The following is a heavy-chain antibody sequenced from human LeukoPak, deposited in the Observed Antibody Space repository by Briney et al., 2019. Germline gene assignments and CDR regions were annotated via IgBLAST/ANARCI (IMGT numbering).Heavy chain of an antibody. CDR2: ISSNGERT. CDR1: GFTLRSYA. D-gene: IGHD3-10*01. V-gene: IGHV3-64*01. Sequence: GGSLRLSCAASGFTLRSYAIHWVRQAPGKGLEYVSGISSNGERTYYANSVKGRFSISRDNSKNTLYLQMNSLRAEDTAVYYCARSGTRARSPGDYWGQGTLVTVSS. J-gene: IGHJ4*02. CDR3: ARSGTRARSPGDY.